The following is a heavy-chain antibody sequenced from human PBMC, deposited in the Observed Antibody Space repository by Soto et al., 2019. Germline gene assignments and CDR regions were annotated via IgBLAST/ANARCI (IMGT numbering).Heavy chain of an antibody. J-gene: IGHJ4*02. CDR2: ISYDGSNQ. Sequence: GGSLRLSFAPSGFTFNIYGMHWVRQAPDKGLEWVALISYDGSNQYYADSVKGRFTISRDNSKNTLFLQMNSLRADDTAVYYCAKDQASGQGSFDSWGQGTLVTVSS. CDR3: AKDQASGQGSFDS. CDR1: GFTFNIYG. V-gene: IGHV3-30*18.